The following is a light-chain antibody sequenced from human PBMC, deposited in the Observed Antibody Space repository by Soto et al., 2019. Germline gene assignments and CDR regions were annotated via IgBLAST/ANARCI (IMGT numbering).Light chain of an antibody. CDR1: QNINSW. Sequence: DIQMTQSPSSVSASVGDRVTITCRASQNINSWLAWYQQKPGKAPKLLIYAASSLQSRVPSRFSGSGSGTESTLTISSLQTEDFATYECQQTNRFPWTCGQGTKVEIK. CDR2: AAS. V-gene: IGKV1-12*01. J-gene: IGKJ1*01. CDR3: QQTNRFPWT.